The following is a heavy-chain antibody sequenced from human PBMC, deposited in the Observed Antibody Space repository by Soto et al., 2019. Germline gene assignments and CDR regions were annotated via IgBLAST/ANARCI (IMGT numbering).Heavy chain of an antibody. J-gene: IGHJ4*02. CDR2: IDPNDSQT. Sequence: GESQKISCQASGYSFSSSWVGWVRQMPGKGLEWMGIIDPNDSQTIYSPSFQGQVTISADKSIDTAYLQWSSLKTSDTAMYYCARHAGNSWKGDYFDYWGQGALVTVSS. CDR3: ARHAGNSWKGDYFDY. D-gene: IGHD6-13*01. CDR1: GYSFSSSW. V-gene: IGHV5-51*01.